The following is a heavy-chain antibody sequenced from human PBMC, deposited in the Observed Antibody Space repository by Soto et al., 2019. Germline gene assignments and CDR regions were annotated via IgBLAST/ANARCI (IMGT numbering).Heavy chain of an antibody. CDR1: GFMFNSYA. D-gene: IGHD2-21*02. CDR3: ARRTAGWYFDL. CDR2: ISSLGDST. V-gene: IGHV3-64*01. Sequence: EVQLVESGGGLVQPGGSLRLSCAASGFMFNSYAMHWVRQAPGEGLEYVSAISSLGDSTFYANSVKDRFTISRDNSKNTLYLQMGSLRAEDMAVYYCARRTAGWYFDLWGRGTLVTVSS. J-gene: IGHJ2*01.